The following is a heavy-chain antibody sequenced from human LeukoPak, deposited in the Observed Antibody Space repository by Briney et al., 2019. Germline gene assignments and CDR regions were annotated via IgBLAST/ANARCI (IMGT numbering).Heavy chain of an antibody. J-gene: IGHJ4*02. CDR3: ASDPGSGGSC. V-gene: IGHV3-21*01. CDR1: GFTFSSCT. Sequence: GGSLRLSCAASGFTFSSCTMNWVRQAPGKGLEWVSSISSSSSYIYYADSVKGRFTISRDNAKNSLYLQMNSLGTEDTAVYYCASDPGSGGSCWGQGTLVTVSS. CDR2: ISSSSSYI. D-gene: IGHD2-15*01.